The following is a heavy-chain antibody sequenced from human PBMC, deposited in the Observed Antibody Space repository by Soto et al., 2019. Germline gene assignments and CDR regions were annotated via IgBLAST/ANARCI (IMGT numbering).Heavy chain of an antibody. CDR2: ISSSSTYI. J-gene: IGHJ4*02. CDR1: GFTFSSHS. D-gene: IGHD3-9*01. V-gene: IGHV3-21*04. Sequence: PGGSLRLSCAGSGFTFSSHSMNWVRQAPGKGLEWVSTISSSSTYIYYADSVKGRFTISRDNAKNSLYLQMNSLRAEDTAVYYCAKVTGYYMDHWGQGTLVTVSS. CDR3: AKVTGYYMDH.